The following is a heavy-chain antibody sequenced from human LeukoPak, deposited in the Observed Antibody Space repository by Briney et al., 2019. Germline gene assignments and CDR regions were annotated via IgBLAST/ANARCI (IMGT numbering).Heavy chain of an antibody. Sequence: GGSLRLSCAASGGTFSSYAISWVRQAPGQGLEWMGGIIPTFGTTNYAQNFQGRVTITADESTSTAYMELSSLRSEDRAVYYCARHLGGYYYYYMDVWGKGTTVTVSS. D-gene: IGHD3-16*01. V-gene: IGHV1-69*01. CDR2: IIPTFGTT. CDR1: GGTFSSYA. CDR3: ARHLGGYYYYYMDV. J-gene: IGHJ6*03.